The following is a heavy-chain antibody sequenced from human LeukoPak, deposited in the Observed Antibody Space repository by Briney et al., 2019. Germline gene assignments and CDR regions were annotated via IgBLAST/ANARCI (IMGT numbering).Heavy chain of an antibody. V-gene: IGHV4-39*07. CDR3: TRDETYTSDWQSNHYFYYMDV. CDR1: GGSISSTIYY. D-gene: IGHD6-19*01. CDR2: IYYSGST. J-gene: IGHJ6*03. Sequence: SETLSLTCTVSGGSISSTIYYWGWIRQPPGKGLEWVGTIYYSGSTYYNPSLKSRVTISVDTSKNQFSLRLRSVTAADTAVYYCTRDETYTSDWQSNHYFYYMDVWGKGTTVTVSS.